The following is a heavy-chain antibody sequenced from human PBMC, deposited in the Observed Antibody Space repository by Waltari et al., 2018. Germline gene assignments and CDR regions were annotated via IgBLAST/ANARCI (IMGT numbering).Heavy chain of an antibody. Sequence: EVQLVESGGRWVRPGGSLRLSCRTSGFTFSDAWMTWVRQAPQKGLEWVGHIKTKIDVGTTDYATHAKGRFTISRDDSKNIVYLQMNNLKIEDTAVYYCLADLDYWGQGTLVTVSS. V-gene: IGHV3-15*05. J-gene: IGHJ4*02. CDR2: IKTKIDVGTT. CDR3: LADLDY. D-gene: IGHD3-3*01. CDR1: GFTFSDAW.